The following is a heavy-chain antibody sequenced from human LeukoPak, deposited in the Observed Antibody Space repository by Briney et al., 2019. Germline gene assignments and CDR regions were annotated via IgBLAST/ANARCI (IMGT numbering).Heavy chain of an antibody. J-gene: IGHJ4*02. D-gene: IGHD2-2*02. V-gene: IGHV4-61*02. Sequence: SQTLSLTCTVSGGSISSGSYYWSWIRQPAGKGLEWIGRIYTSGSTNYNPSLESRVTISVDTSKNQFSLKLSSVTASDTAVYCCAGLLGYCSGTSCYRGFDYWGQGTLVTVSS. CDR2: IYTSGST. CDR1: GGSISSGSYY. CDR3: AGLLGYCSGTSCYRGFDY.